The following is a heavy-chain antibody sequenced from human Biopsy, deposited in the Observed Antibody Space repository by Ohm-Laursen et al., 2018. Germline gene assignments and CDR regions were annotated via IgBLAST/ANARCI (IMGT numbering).Heavy chain of an antibody. CDR2: NIPILGTG. CDR1: GGTFSNYG. V-gene: IGHV1-69*06. CDR3: ATKLTGYFHH. D-gene: IGHD3-9*01. J-gene: IGHJ1*01. Sequence: GASVKVSCKVPGGTFSNYGVNWVRQAPGQGLEWLGGNIPILGTGNYAQKFQDRVTVAADTSTSTATMELRSLRSDDTAVYYFATKLTGYFHHWGQRTLVIVSS.